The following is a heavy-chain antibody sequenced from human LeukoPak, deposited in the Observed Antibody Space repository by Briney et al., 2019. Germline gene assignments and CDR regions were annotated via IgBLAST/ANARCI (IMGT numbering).Heavy chain of an antibody. CDR1: GFTFSSYW. V-gene: IGHV3-7*01. CDR3: ARDTSSGYSYYFDY. J-gene: IGHJ4*02. D-gene: IGHD3-22*01. Sequence: GGSLRLSCAASGFTFSSYWITWVRQAPGKGLEWVANINQDGSEKCYVDSVKGRFTISRDNSKNTLYLQMNSLRAEDTAVYYCARDTSSGYSYYFDYWGQGTLVTVSS. CDR2: INQDGSEK.